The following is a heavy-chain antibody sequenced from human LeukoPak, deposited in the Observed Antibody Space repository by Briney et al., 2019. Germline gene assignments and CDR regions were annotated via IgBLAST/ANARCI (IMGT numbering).Heavy chain of an antibody. J-gene: IGHJ4*02. D-gene: IGHD3-10*01. Sequence: GGSLRLSCAASGFTFSSYEMNWVRQAPGKGLEWVSYISSSGTTINYSDPVKGRFTISRDNAKNSLYLQMNSLRAEDTAVYYCARSLSNTVRGVGDYWGQGTLVTVSS. CDR2: ISSSGTTI. CDR1: GFTFSSYE. V-gene: IGHV3-48*03. CDR3: ARSLSNTVRGVGDY.